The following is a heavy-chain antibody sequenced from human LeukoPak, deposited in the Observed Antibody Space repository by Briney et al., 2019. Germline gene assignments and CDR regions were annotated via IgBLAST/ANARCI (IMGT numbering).Heavy chain of an antibody. V-gene: IGHV1-18*01. CDR3: AREVPYDSSRYYQPFDY. J-gene: IGHJ4*02. CDR2: ISAYNGNT. CDR1: GYTFTIYG. D-gene: IGHD3-22*01. Sequence: ASVKVSCKASGYTFTIYGISWVRQAPGQGLEWMGWISAYNGNTNYAQKLQGRVTMTTDTSTSTAYMELRSLRSDDTAAYYCAREVPYDSSRYYQPFDYWGQGTLVTVSS.